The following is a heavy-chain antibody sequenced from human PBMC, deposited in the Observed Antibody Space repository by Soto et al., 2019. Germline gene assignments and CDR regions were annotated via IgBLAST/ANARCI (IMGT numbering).Heavy chain of an antibody. Sequence: GGSLRLSCEASGFTFSGFDMHWVRQPTGKGLEWVSSIGTAGDTYYAVSVRGRFTISRDNAKNSLSLQMNSLRAGDMAVYFCAKSQEIGTHFFDSWGQGTQVTVSS. V-gene: IGHV3-13*01. CDR2: IGTAGDT. CDR1: GFTFSGFD. D-gene: IGHD6-13*01. CDR3: AKSQEIGTHFFDS. J-gene: IGHJ4*02.